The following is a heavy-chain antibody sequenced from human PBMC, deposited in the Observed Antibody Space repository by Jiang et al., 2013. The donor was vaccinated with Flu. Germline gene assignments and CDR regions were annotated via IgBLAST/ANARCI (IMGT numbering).Heavy chain of an antibody. D-gene: IGHD2-8*01. CDR1: GFTFSRSA. J-gene: IGHJ6*02. V-gene: IGHV3-23*01. CDR3: AKGLYADGLDV. Sequence: RLSCAASGFTFSRSAMSWVRPGVQGRGVEWVSGISGSGNRTYYADSVKGRYTISRDNPRNTLYLQVNSVKVDDTGLFYCAKGLYADGLDVWGQGTTVTVSS. CDR2: ISGSGNRT.